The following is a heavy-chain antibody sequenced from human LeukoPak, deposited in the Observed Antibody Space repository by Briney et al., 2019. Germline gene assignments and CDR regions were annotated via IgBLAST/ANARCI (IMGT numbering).Heavy chain of an antibody. D-gene: IGHD2-2*01. CDR1: GFTFSSYW. Sequence: GGSLRLSCAASGFTFSSYWVTWVRQTPGKGLEGVANIKQDGSEKDCVDSVKGRFTISRDNAKNSLYLQMNSLRAEDTAVYYCARVRGGYCSSTSCSLGFGAFDIWGQGTMVTVSS. V-gene: IGHV3-7*03. CDR2: IKQDGSEK. CDR3: ARVRGGYCSSTSCSLGFGAFDI. J-gene: IGHJ3*02.